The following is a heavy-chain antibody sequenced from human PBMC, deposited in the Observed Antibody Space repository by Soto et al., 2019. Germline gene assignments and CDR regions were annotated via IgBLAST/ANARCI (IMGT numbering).Heavy chain of an antibody. CDR1: GGSISSSNW. Sequence: SETLSLTCAVSGGSISSSNWWSWVRQPPGKGLEWIGEIYHSGSTNYNPSLKSRVTISVDKSKNQFSLKLSSVTAADTAVYYCARDCTNGVCYGGSNWFDPWGQGTLVTVS. CDR3: ARDCTNGVCYGGSNWFDP. V-gene: IGHV4-4*02. D-gene: IGHD2-8*01. CDR2: IYHSGST. J-gene: IGHJ5*02.